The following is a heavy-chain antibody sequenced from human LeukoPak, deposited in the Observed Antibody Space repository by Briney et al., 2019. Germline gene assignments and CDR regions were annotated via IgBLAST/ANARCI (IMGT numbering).Heavy chain of an antibody. Sequence: KPSETLSPTCTVSGGSISSSSYYWGWIRQSPGKGLEWIGSIYYSGSTYYNPSLKSRVTISVDTSKNQFSLKLSSVTAADTAVYYCAREGLQLRTPVVLGYWGQGTLVTVSS. J-gene: IGHJ4*02. CDR1: GGSISSSSYY. V-gene: IGHV4-39*07. CDR2: IYYSGST. CDR3: AREGLQLRTPVVLGY. D-gene: IGHD5-18*01.